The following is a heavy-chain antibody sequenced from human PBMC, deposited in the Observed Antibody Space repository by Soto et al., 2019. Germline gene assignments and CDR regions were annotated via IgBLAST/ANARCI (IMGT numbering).Heavy chain of an antibody. Sequence: EQVVESGGGLVKPGGSLRLSCAASGFTFSDYYMSWIRQAPGKGLEWVSYISTSTGYTNYADSVKGRFTISRDNAKNSLYLQMNSLRAEDTAVYYCARRPAAGNWFDLWGQGTQVTVSS. J-gene: IGHJ5*02. CDR3: ARRPAAGNWFDL. CDR2: ISTSTGYT. D-gene: IGHD2-2*01. V-gene: IGHV3-11*06. CDR1: GFTFSDYY.